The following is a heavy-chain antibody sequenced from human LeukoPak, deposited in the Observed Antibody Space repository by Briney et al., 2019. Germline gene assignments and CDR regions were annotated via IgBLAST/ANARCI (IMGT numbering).Heavy chain of an antibody. CDR1: GGSISGYY. CDR3: ARDPVGSNWFDP. Sequence: PSETLSLTCTVSGGSISGYYWSWIRQPPGKGLEWIGYIYYSGNTNYNPSLKSRVTISADTSKNQFSLKLTSVTAADTAVYYCARDPVGSNWFDPWGQGTLVTVSS. CDR2: IYYSGNT. D-gene: IGHD3-10*01. J-gene: IGHJ5*02. V-gene: IGHV4-59*01.